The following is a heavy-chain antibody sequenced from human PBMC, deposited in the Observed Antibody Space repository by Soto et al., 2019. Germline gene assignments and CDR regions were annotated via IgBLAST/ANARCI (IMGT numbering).Heavy chain of an antibody. CDR2: INAGNGNT. J-gene: IGHJ4*02. V-gene: IGHV1-3*03. CDR1: GYTFTSYA. CDR3: ARSYGSGSYYIPDMGY. Sequence: ASVKVSCKASGYTFTSYAMHWVRQAPGQRLEWMGWINAGNGNTKYSQKFQGRVTITRDTSASTAYMELSSLRAEDMAVYYCARSYGSGSYYIPDMGYWGQGTLVTVSS. D-gene: IGHD3-10*01.